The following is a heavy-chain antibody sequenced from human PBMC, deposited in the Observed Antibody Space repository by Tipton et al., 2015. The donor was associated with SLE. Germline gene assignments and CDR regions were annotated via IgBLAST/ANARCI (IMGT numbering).Heavy chain of an antibody. CDR1: GGSISDSEFY. CDR2: IYYSGST. CDR3: ARLREGYNYYYGMDV. D-gene: IGHD1-26*01. J-gene: IGHJ6*02. V-gene: IGHV4-39*07. Sequence: TLSLTCTVSGGSISDSEFYWGWIRQPPGKGLEWIGSIYYSGSTYYNPSLKSRVTISVDTSKNQFSPKLSSVTAADTAVFYCARLREGYNYYYGMDVWGQGTTVTVSS.